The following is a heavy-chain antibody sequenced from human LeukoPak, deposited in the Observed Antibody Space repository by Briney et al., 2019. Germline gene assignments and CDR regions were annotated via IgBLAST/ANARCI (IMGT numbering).Heavy chain of an antibody. Sequence: SETLSLTCTVSGDSISTSNSYWGWIRQPPGKGLEWIGSIYYSGNTYYNASLKSRVTISVDTSKNQFSLKLTSVTAADTAVYYCTRAPVSTAYLHYYSMDVWGKGTMVTVSS. CDR3: TRAPVSTAYLHYYSMDV. J-gene: IGHJ6*03. CDR1: GDSISTSNSY. CDR2: IYYSGNT. V-gene: IGHV4-39*07. D-gene: IGHD3-16*01.